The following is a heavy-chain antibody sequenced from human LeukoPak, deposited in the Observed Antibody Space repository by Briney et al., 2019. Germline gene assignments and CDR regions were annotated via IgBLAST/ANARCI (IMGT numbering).Heavy chain of an antibody. V-gene: IGHV3-48*01. CDR2: ISSSSTI. CDR1: GFTFSSYS. D-gene: IGHD2-21*01. Sequence: GGSLRLSCAASGFTFSSYSMNWVRQAPGKGLEWVSYISSSSTIYYADSVKGRFTISRDNAKNSLYLQMNSLRAEDTAVYYCAREGGYCGGDCYIRWGQGTLVTVSS. CDR3: AREGGYCGGDCYIR. J-gene: IGHJ4*02.